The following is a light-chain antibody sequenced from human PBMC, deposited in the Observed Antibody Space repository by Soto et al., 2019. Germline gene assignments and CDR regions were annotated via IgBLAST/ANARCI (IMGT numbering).Light chain of an antibody. V-gene: IGKV3-20*01. CDR2: GAS. CDR1: QSVTKSY. J-gene: IGKJ5*01. Sequence: MVLTQSPGTLSLSPGERATLSCRASQSVTKSYLAWYQQKPGQAPRLLIFGASTRAPGIPDRFTGSGSGTDFTLTVSRLEPEDSAVYYCQQYGSSPPITFGQGTRLEIK. CDR3: QQYGSSPPIT.